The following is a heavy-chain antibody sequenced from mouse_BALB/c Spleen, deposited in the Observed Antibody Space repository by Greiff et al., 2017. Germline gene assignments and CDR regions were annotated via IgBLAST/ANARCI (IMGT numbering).Heavy chain of an antibody. CDR1: GYSITSGYY. D-gene: IGHD1-1*01. CDR2: ISYDGSN. J-gene: IGHJ1*01. CDR3: ARGSSYWYFDV. V-gene: IGHV3-6*02. Sequence: VQVVESGPGLVKPSQSLSLTCSVTGYSITSGYYWNWIRQFPGNKLEWMGYISYDGSNNYNPSLKNRISITRDTSKNQFFLKLNSVTTEDTATYYCARGSSYWYFDVWGAGTTVTVSS.